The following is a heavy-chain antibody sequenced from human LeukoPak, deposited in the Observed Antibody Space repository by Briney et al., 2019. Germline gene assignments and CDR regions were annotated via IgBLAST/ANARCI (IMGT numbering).Heavy chain of an antibody. J-gene: IGHJ6*02. Sequence: GGSLRLSCAASGFTFSGSAMHWVRQAPGKGLECVSVIYSGGGAYYADSVKGRFTISRDNSKNTLYLQMNSLRAEDTAVYYCASGLYSYGYIYYYYGMDVWGQGTTVTVSS. CDR1: GFTFSGSA. CDR2: IYSGGGA. D-gene: IGHD5-18*01. CDR3: ASGLYSYGYIYYYYGMDV. V-gene: IGHV3-53*01.